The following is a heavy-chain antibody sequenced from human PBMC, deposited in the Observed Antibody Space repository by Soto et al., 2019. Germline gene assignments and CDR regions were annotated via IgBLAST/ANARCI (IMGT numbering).Heavy chain of an antibody. CDR1: GFTFSSYG. D-gene: IGHD3-9*01. V-gene: IGHV3-33*01. J-gene: IGHJ4*02. Sequence: GGSLRLSCAASGFTFSSYGMHWVRQAAGKGLEWVALIWYDGSNKYYADSVKGRFTITRDNSKDTLYLQMNSLRAEDTAIYYCARGREDTNWLFGYWGQGTLVTVSS. CDR2: IWYDGSNK. CDR3: ARGREDTNWLFGY.